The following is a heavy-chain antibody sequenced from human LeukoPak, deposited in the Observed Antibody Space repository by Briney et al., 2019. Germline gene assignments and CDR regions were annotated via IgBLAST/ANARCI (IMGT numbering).Heavy chain of an antibody. CDR2: ISSSNTYT. J-gene: IGHJ5*02. D-gene: IGHD5-24*01. V-gene: IGHV3-11*05. CDR3: VREASMATIVNWFDP. CDR1: GFTFSDYY. Sequence: GGSLRLSCAASGFTFSDYYMSWIRQAPGKGLEWVSYISSSNTYTNYAGSVKGRFTISRDDAKNSLYLQMNSLRAEDTAVYYCVREASMATIVNWFDPWGQGTLVTVSS.